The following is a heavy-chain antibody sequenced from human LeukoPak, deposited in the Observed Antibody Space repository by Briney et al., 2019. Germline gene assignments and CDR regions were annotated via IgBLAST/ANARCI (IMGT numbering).Heavy chain of an antibody. V-gene: IGHV3-21*01. Sequence: GGSLRLSCAASGFIFSNYGMSWVRQAPGKGLEWVSSISSSSSYIYYADSVKGRFTISRDNAKNSLYLQMNSLRAEDTAVYYCARVLLWFGEKGPGDYWGQGTLVTVSS. D-gene: IGHD3-10*01. CDR2: ISSSSSYI. CDR1: GFIFSNYG. J-gene: IGHJ4*02. CDR3: ARVLLWFGEKGPGDY.